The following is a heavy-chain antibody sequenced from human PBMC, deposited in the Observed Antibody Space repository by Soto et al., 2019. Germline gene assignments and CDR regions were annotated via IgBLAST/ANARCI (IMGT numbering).Heavy chain of an antibody. Sequence: PGGSLRLSCAASGFTFSSYGMHWVRQAPGKGLEWVAVIWYDGSNKYYADSVKGRFTISRDNSKNTLYLQMNSLRAEDTAVYYCARDEESSWYKSHYYYGMDVWGQGTTVTVSS. D-gene: IGHD6-13*01. CDR1: GFTFSSYG. V-gene: IGHV3-33*01. CDR2: IWYDGSNK. CDR3: ARDEESSWYKSHYYYGMDV. J-gene: IGHJ6*02.